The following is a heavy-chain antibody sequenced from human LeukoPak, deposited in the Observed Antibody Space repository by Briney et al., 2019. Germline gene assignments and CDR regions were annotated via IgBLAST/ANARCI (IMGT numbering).Heavy chain of an antibody. CDR1: GYSFTNYA. D-gene: IGHD2-2*01. V-gene: IGHV7-4-1*02. CDR3: ARGISEVVPPLAPYFDY. Sequence: ASVKVSCTASGYSFTNYAMNWVRQAPGQGLEWMGWINTDTGNPTYAQGFTGRFVFSLDTSVSTAYLQISSLKAEDTAVYYCARGISEVVPPLAPYFDYWGQGTLVTVSS. J-gene: IGHJ4*02. CDR2: INTDTGNP.